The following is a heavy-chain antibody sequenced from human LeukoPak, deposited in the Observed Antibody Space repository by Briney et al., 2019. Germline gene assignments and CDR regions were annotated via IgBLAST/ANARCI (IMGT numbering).Heavy chain of an antibody. V-gene: IGHV3-21*01. CDR2: IVSRSTYI. J-gene: IGHJ4*02. CDR3: VREEAAALDY. Sequence: PGGSLRLSCAASGFTFRSYSMSWVRQAPGKGLEWVSSIVSRSTYIYYADSVRGRFTISRDNAKNSLFLQMNSLRAEDTAVYYCVREEAAALDYWGQGTLVTVSS. CDR1: GFTFRSYS. D-gene: IGHD6-25*01.